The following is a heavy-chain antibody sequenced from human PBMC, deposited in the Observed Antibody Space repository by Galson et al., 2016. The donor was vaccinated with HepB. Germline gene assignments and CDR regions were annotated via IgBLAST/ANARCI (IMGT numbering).Heavy chain of an antibody. V-gene: IGHV3-9*01. CDR3: AKASTPLPPGYFDY. Sequence: SLRLSCAASGFTFGDYAMHWVRQAPGKGLEWVSGINWNNSTKVYADSVKGRFTISRDNAKNSLYLQMISLRPEDTALYYCAKASTPLPPGYFDYFGQGTLVTVAS. CDR1: GFTFGDYA. J-gene: IGHJ4*02. D-gene: IGHD6-13*01. CDR2: INWNNSTK.